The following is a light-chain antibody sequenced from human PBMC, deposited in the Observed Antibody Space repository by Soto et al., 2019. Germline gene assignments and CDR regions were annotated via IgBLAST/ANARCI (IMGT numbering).Light chain of an antibody. Sequence: QSVLTQPPSVSGAPGQRFAISCTGRSSNIGAEYDVHWYQQLPGTAPKRLIYGDNNRPSGDPDRFSGSKSGTSASLAITGLQPEDEADYYCQSYDSSLTTFVFGTGTKLTVL. V-gene: IGLV1-40*01. CDR2: GDN. CDR3: QSYDSSLTTFV. CDR1: SSNIGAEYD. J-gene: IGLJ1*01.